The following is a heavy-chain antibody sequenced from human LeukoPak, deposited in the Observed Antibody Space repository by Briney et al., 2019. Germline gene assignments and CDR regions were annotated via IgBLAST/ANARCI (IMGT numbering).Heavy chain of an antibody. CDR2: IKQDGSEK. Sequence: GALRLSCAASGFTFSSYWMSWVRQAPGKGLEWVANIKQDGSEKYYVDSVKGRFTISRDNAKNSLYLQMNNLRAEDTAVYYCAREGKYYYGSAYWGQGTLVTVSS. V-gene: IGHV3-7*01. D-gene: IGHD3-10*01. J-gene: IGHJ4*02. CDR1: GFTFSSYW. CDR3: AREGKYYYGSAY.